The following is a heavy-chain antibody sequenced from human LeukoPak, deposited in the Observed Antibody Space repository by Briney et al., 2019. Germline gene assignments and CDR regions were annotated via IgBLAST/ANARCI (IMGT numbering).Heavy chain of an antibody. V-gene: IGHV3-11*04. D-gene: IGHD5-18*01. CDR3: ASEVLGYSYYIASDY. CDR1: GFTFSDYY. CDR2: ISSSGSTI. Sequence: PGGSLRLSCAASGFTFSDYYMSWIRQAPGKGLEWVSYISSSGSTIHYADSVKGRFTISRDNAKNSLSLQMNSLRAEDTAVYYCASEVLGYSYYIASDYWGQGTLVTVSS. J-gene: IGHJ4*02.